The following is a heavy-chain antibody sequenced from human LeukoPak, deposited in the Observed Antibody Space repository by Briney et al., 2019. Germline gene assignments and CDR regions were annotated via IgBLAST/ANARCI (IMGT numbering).Heavy chain of an antibody. Sequence: PGGSLRLSCAASGFTFDDYTMHWVRQAPGKGLEWVSGINWNGGNIGYAESVKGRFTISRDNAKNSLYLQMNSLRAEDTALYYCTRVNSQWLLTSLSWLDPWGQGTLVTVSS. V-gene: IGHV3-20*04. CDR3: TRVNSQWLLTSLSWLDP. D-gene: IGHD3-22*01. CDR2: INWNGGNI. J-gene: IGHJ5*02. CDR1: GFTFDDYT.